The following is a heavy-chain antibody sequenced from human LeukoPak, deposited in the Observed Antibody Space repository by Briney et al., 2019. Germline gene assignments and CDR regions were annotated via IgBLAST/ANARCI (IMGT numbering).Heavy chain of an antibody. CDR1: GFTFSSYS. D-gene: IGHD3-3*01. V-gene: IGHV3-21*01. J-gene: IGHJ5*02. CDR3: ARVAYDFWSDYCGGGNWFDP. CDR2: ISSSSSYI. Sequence: GGSLRLSCAASGFTFSSYSMNWVRQAPGKGLEWVSSISSSSSYIYYADSVKGRFTISRDNAKNSLYLQMNSLRAEDTAVYYCARVAYDFWSDYCGGGNWFDPWGQGTLVTVSS.